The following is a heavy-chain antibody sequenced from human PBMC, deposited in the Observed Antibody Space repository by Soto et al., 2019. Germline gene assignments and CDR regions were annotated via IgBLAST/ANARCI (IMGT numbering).Heavy chain of an antibody. D-gene: IGHD4-17*01. J-gene: IGHJ4*02. Sequence: VHLVESGGGLVQPGRSLRLSCAASGFTFDDYAMHWVRQAPGKGLEWVSSISWNSGTIDYADSVKGRFTISRDNAKNSLYLQMNSLRAEDTALYYCAKDRGTTVTAFDSWGQGIVVTVSS. V-gene: IGHV3-9*01. CDR3: AKDRGTTVTAFDS. CDR2: ISWNSGTI. CDR1: GFTFDDYA.